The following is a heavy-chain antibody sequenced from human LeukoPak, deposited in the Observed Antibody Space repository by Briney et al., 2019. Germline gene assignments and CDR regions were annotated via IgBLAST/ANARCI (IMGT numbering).Heavy chain of an antibody. Sequence: SETLSLTCTVSGGSISSYYWSWIRQPPGKGLEWIGYIYYSGSTNYNPSLKSRVTISVDTSKNQFSLKLSSVTAADTAVYYCARGNYYDSSDLFDYWGQGTLVTVSS. D-gene: IGHD3-22*01. CDR2: IYYSGST. J-gene: IGHJ4*02. CDR1: GGSISSYY. CDR3: ARGNYYDSSDLFDY. V-gene: IGHV4-59*01.